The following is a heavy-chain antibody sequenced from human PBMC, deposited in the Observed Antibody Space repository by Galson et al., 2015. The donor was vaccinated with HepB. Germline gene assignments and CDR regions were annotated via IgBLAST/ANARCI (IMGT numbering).Heavy chain of an antibody. Sequence: SVKVSCKASGYTFTSYAMNWVRQDPGQGLEWMGWINTNTGNPTYAQGFTGRFVFSLDTSVSTAYLQISSLKAEDTAVYYCARGSEEWLLYYYYYYMDVWGKGTTVTVSS. CDR3: ARGSEEWLLYYYYYYMDV. CDR1: GYTFTSYA. J-gene: IGHJ6*03. V-gene: IGHV7-4-1*02. D-gene: IGHD3-3*01. CDR2: INTNTGNP.